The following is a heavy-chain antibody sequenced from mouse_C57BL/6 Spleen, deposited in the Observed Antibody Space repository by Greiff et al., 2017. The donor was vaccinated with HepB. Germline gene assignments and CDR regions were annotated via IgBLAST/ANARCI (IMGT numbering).Heavy chain of an antibody. V-gene: IGHV1-55*01. CDR1: GYTFTSYW. J-gene: IGHJ3*01. D-gene: IGHD2-4*01. CDR2: IYPGSGST. Sequence: VKLQQPGAELVKPGASVKMSCKASGYTFTSYWITWVKQRPGQGLEWIGDIYPGSGSTNYNEKFKSKATLTVYTSSSTAYMQLSSLTSEDSAVYYCARGGYDYDGAWFAYWGQGTLVTVSA. CDR3: ARGGYDYDGAWFAY.